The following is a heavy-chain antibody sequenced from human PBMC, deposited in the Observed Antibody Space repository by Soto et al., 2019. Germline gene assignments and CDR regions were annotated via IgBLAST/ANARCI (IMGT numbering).Heavy chain of an antibody. D-gene: IGHD3-3*01. Sequence: QVQLVQSGAEVKKPGSSVKVSCXXXGGTFSSYAXXXXXXAPGQGLEWMXXIIPIFGTANYAQKFQGRVTITSDKSTSTAYRELRSLRSEDTAVYYCARLTKGPYYDCWSGYPDYWGQGTLVTVSS. CDR2: IIPIFGTA. CDR1: GGTFSSYA. CDR3: ARLTKGPYYDCWSGYPDY. J-gene: IGHJ4*02. V-gene: IGHV1-69*06.